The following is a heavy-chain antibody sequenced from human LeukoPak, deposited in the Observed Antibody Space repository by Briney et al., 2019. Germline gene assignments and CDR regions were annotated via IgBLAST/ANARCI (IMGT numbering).Heavy chain of an antibody. CDR3: ARVGGFWSGYFMYYYYGMDV. D-gene: IGHD3-3*01. CDR1: GYTFTGYY. CDR2: INPNSGGT. J-gene: IGHJ6*02. Sequence: ASVKVSCKASGYTFTGYYMHWVRQAPGQGLEWMGWINPNSGGTNYAQKFQGRVTMTRNTSISTAYMELSSLRSEDTAVYYCARVGGFWSGYFMYYYYGMDVWGQGTTVTVSS. V-gene: IGHV1-2*02.